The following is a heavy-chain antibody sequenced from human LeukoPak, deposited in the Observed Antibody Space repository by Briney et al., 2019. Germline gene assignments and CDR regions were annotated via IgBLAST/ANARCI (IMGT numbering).Heavy chain of an antibody. Sequence: GGSLRLSCAASGFTFSNAWMSWVRQAPGKGLGWVGFIRSTAYGGTTEYAASVKGRFTISRDDSKSIAYLQMNSLKTEDTAEYYCGCGYSTNWFDPWGQGTLVTVSS. J-gene: IGHJ5*02. CDR3: GCGYSTNWFDP. D-gene: IGHD3-22*01. CDR2: IRSTAYGGTT. V-gene: IGHV3-49*04. CDR1: GFTFSNAW.